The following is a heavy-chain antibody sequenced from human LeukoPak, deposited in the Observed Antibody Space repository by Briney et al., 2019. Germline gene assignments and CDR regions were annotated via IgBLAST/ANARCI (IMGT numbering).Heavy chain of an antibody. CDR3: TTDPGSCYEKHFDY. CDR2: IKSKTDGGTT. Sequence: PGGSLRLSCAASGFTFSNAWMSWVRQAPGKGLEWVGRIKSKTDGGTTDYAAPVKGRFTISRDDPKNTLYLQMNSLKTEDTAVYYCTTDPGSCYEKHFDYWGQGTLVTVSS. V-gene: IGHV3-15*01. CDR1: GFTFSNAW. D-gene: IGHD1-26*01. J-gene: IGHJ4*02.